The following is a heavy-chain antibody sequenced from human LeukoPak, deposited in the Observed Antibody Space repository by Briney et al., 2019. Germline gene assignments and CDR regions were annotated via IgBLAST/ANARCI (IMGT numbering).Heavy chain of an antibody. CDR2: INPNSGGT. V-gene: IGHV1-2*02. CDR1: GYTFTGCY. D-gene: IGHD4-17*01. CDR3: ARVYGDYSSTNWFDP. J-gene: IGHJ5*02. Sequence: GASVKVSCKASGYTFTGCYMHWVRLAPGQGLEWMGWINPNSGGTNYAQKFQGRVTMTRGTSISTAYMELSRLRSDDTAVYYCARVYGDYSSTNWFDPWGQGTLVTVSS.